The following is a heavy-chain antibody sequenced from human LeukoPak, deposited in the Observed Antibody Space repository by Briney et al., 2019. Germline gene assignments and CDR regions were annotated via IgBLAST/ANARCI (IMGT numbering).Heavy chain of an antibody. CDR1: GFTFSDYY. CDR3: ATGPIVVVPAAIDYYYGMDV. J-gene: IGHJ6*02. V-gene: IGHV3-11*01. CDR2: ISSSGSTI. D-gene: IGHD2-2*02. Sequence: GGSLRLSCAASGFTFSDYYMSWIRQAPGKGLEWVSYISSSGSTIYYADSVKGRFTISRDNAKNSLYLQMNSLRAEDTAVYYCATGPIVVVPAAIDYYYGMDVWGQGTTVTVSS.